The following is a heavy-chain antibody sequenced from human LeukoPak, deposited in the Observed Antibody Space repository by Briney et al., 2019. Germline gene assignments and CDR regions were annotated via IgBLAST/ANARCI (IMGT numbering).Heavy chain of an antibody. CDR3: ARPWNYYYYYVMDV. Sequence: PGGSLRLSCAASGFTFSSYSMNWVRQAPGKGLEWVSYISSSSSTIYYADSVKGRFTISRDNAKNSLYLQINSLRDEDTAVYYCARPWNYYYYYVMDVWGQGTTVTVSS. CDR1: GFTFSSYS. V-gene: IGHV3-48*02. J-gene: IGHJ6*02. D-gene: IGHD1-1*01. CDR2: ISSSSSTI.